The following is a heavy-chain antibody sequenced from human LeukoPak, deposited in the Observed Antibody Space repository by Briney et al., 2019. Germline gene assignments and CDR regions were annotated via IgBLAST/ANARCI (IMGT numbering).Heavy chain of an antibody. CDR1: GFTFSNAW. D-gene: IGHD1-1*01. V-gene: IGHV3-15*01. CDR3: TADPWMDY. J-gene: IGHJ4*02. Sequence: GGSLRLSCAASGFTFSNAWMSWVRQAPGKGLEWVGRIKSKTDDGTTDYAAPVKGRFTISRDDSKNTLYLQMNSLKTEDTAVYYCTADPWMDYWGQGTLVTVSS. CDR2: IKSKTDDGTT.